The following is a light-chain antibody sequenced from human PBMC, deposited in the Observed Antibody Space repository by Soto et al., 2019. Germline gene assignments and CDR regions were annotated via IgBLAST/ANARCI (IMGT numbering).Light chain of an antibody. CDR2: GAS. CDR3: QQYGSSPLT. J-gene: IGKJ1*01. V-gene: IGKV3-20*01. Sequence: EIVLTPSPPTLSLSPGERATLSCMASQSVSSSYLAWYQQKPGQAPRLLIYGASNRATGIPDRFSGSGSGTDFTLTISRLEPEDFAVYYCQQYGSSPLTFGQGTKVDIK. CDR1: QSVSSSY.